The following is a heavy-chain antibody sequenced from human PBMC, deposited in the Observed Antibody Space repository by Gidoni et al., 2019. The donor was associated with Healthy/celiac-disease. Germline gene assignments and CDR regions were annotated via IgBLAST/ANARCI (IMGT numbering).Heavy chain of an antibody. CDR3: TRAGHDYGDYSPSPDY. CDR2: IRSKANSYAT. CDR1: GFTFSGSA. D-gene: IGHD4-17*01. Sequence: EVQLVESGGGLVQPGGSLQLSCPASGFTFSGSAMHWVRQASGKGLEWVGRIRSKANSYATAYAASVKGRFTISRDDSKNTAYLQMNSLKTEDTAVYYCTRAGHDYGDYSPSPDYWGQGTLVTVSS. V-gene: IGHV3-73*01. J-gene: IGHJ4*02.